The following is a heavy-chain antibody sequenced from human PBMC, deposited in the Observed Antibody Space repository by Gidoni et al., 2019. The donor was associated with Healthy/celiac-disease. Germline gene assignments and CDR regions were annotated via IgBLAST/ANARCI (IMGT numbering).Heavy chain of an antibody. Sequence: QVQLVQSGAEVQKPGASVTVSCTASGYTFTRSGISWVRQAPGQGLEWMGWITAYNGNTNYAQKLQGRVTMTTDTSTSTAYMELRSLRSDDTAVYYCATLEPITSYYYYGMDVWGQGTTVTVSS. CDR3: ATLEPITSYYYYGMDV. CDR1: GYTFTRSG. V-gene: IGHV1-18*01. CDR2: ITAYNGNT. D-gene: IGHD5-12*01. J-gene: IGHJ6*02.